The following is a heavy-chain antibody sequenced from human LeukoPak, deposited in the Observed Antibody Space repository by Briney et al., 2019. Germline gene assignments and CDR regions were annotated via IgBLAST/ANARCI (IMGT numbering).Heavy chain of an antibody. CDR2: INPNSGGT. Sequence: GASVKVSCKASGYTFTGYYMHWARQAPGQGLEWMGWINPNSGGTNYAQKFQGRVTMTRDTSISTAYMELSRLRSDDTAVYYCAREIDVAGTDAFDYWGQGTLVTVSS. CDR1: GYTFTGYY. V-gene: IGHV1-2*02. J-gene: IGHJ4*02. CDR3: AREIDVAGTDAFDY. D-gene: IGHD6-19*01.